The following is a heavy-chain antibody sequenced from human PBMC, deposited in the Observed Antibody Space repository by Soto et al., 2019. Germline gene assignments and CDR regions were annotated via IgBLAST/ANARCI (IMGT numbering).Heavy chain of an antibody. Sequence: QVQLQESGPGLVKPSETLSLTCTVSGGSISSYYWSWIRQPPGKGLEWIGYIYNSGSTNYNPSLKRRVTXXVXTXXNQFSLKLSSVTAADTAVYYCARGSTGYSSSWYRYWGQGTLVTVSS. V-gene: IGHV4-59*08. D-gene: IGHD6-13*01. CDR3: ARGSTGYSSSWYRY. CDR1: GGSISSYY. CDR2: IYNSGST. J-gene: IGHJ4*02.